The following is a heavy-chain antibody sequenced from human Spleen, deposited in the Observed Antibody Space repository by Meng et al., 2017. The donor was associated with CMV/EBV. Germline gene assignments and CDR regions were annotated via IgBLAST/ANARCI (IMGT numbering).Heavy chain of an antibody. Sequence: GGSLRLSCAASGFTFSSYWMSWVRQAPGKGLEWVANIKQDGSEKYYVDSVKGRFTISRDNAKNSLYLQMNSLRAEDTAVYYCARSYCSSTSCYGLFDYWGQGTLVTVSS. D-gene: IGHD2-2*01. J-gene: IGHJ4*02. CDR1: GFTFSSYW. V-gene: IGHV3-7*01. CDR2: IKQDGSEK. CDR3: ARSYCSSTSCYGLFDY.